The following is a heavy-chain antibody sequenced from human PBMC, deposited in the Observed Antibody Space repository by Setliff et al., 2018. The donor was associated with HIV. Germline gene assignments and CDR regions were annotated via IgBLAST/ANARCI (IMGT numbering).Heavy chain of an antibody. Sequence: PGGSLRLSCAASGFTFSNAWMIWVRQAPGKGLEWVGRVKSKADGGTIDYAAPVKGRFTISRDDSKNMVYLQMNSLKTEDTAMYYCTPIHNYTDHCPDSWGQGTLVTVSS. V-gene: IGHV3-15*01. CDR1: GFTFSNAW. CDR2: VKSKADGGTI. D-gene: IGHD2-21*02. CDR3: TPIHNYTDHCPDS. J-gene: IGHJ5*01.